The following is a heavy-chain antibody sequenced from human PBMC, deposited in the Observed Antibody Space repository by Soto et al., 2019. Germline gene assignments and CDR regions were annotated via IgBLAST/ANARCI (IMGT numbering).Heavy chain of an antibody. Sequence: GASVKVSCKASGYTFTSYAMHWVRQAPGQRLEWMGWINAGNGNTKYSQKFQGRVTITRDTSASTAYMELSSLRSEDTAVYYCARGEWELLDYYFDYWGQGTPVTVSS. CDR3: ARGEWELLDYYFDY. J-gene: IGHJ4*02. CDR1: GYTFTSYA. V-gene: IGHV1-3*01. D-gene: IGHD1-26*01. CDR2: INAGNGNT.